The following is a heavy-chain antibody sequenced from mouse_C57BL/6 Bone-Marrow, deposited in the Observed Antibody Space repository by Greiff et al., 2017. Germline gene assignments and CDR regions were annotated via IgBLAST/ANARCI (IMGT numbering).Heavy chain of an antibody. J-gene: IGHJ2*01. Sequence: QVQLQQPGAELVMPGASVKLSCKASGYTFTSYWMHWVKQRPGQGLEWIGEIDPSDSYTNYNQKFKGKSTLTVDKSSSTAYMQLSSLTSEDSAVDYCARWYYGSPYYFDYWGQGTTLTVSS. V-gene: IGHV1-69*01. D-gene: IGHD1-1*01. CDR2: IDPSDSYT. CDR1: GYTFTSYW. CDR3: ARWYYGSPYYFDY.